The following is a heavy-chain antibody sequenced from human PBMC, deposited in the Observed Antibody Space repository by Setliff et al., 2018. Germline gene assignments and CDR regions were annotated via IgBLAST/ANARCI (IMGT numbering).Heavy chain of an antibody. CDR1: GGSISSYY. J-gene: IGHJ4*02. Sequence: LSLTCTVSGGSISSYYWSWIRQPPGKGLEWIGEINHSGSTNYNPSLESRVTISIDKPNKQFSLELRSLTAADTALYYWARGGGYGSGGSFHNAPFDDWGQEMLVTVSS. V-gene: IGHV4-59*08. CDR3: ARGGGYGSGGSFHNAPFDD. CDR2: INHSGST. D-gene: IGHD3-10*01.